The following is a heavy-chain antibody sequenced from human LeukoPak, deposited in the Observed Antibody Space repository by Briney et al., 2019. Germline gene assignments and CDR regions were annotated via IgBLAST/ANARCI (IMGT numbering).Heavy chain of an antibody. V-gene: IGHV3-23*01. CDR3: ANSGRDLSGWVFPSSFEY. Sequence: PGGSLRLSCAASGFTFNNYAMSWVRQAPGKGLEWLSNITGSGGRTHYADSVKGRFTISRDNPKNTLFLQVNSLRADDTALYYCANSGRDLSGWVFPSSFEYWGQGTLVSVS. CDR1: GFTFNNYA. J-gene: IGHJ4*02. D-gene: IGHD6-19*01. CDR2: ITGSGGRT.